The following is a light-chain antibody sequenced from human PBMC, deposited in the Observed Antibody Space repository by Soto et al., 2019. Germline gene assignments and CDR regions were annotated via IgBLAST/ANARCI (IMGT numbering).Light chain of an antibody. Sequence: QSVLTQPASVSGSPGQSITISCTGTSSDVGAYNYFSWYQQHPGKSPKIMIFEVSDRPSGVSKRFSGSKSGNTASLTISGLQAEDDADSYCSSYTSSNTLVFGGGTQLTVL. V-gene: IGLV2-14*01. CDR3: SSYTSSNTLV. CDR1: SSDVGAYNY. CDR2: EVS. J-gene: IGLJ2*01.